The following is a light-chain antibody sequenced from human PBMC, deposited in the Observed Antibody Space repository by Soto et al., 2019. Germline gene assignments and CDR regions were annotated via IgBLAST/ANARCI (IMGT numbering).Light chain of an antibody. V-gene: IGKV3-20*01. CDR2: GAS. J-gene: IGKJ4*01. Sequence: EIVLTQSPGTLSLSPGERATLSCRASQSVSNNYLAWYQQKPGQAPRLLIYGASNRATGIPDRFSGSGSGTDFTLTISRLEPEDSAVYYCQQFGSSGPLTFGGGTKVDIK. CDR1: QSVSNNY. CDR3: QQFGSSGPLT.